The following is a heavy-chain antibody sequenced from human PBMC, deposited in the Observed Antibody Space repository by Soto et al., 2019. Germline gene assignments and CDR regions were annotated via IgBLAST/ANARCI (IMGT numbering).Heavy chain of an antibody. J-gene: IGHJ4*02. Sequence: PSETLSVTCAVYGGSVSVYYWRWIRRPPGKGLEWIGEINHSGSTNYNPSLKSRVTVSVDTSKNQFSLKLSSVTAADTAVYYCAREGGYYSYYFDYWGQGTLVTVSS. D-gene: IGHD3-3*01. CDR2: INHSGST. V-gene: IGHV4-34*01. CDR1: GGSVSVYY. CDR3: AREGGYYSYYFDY.